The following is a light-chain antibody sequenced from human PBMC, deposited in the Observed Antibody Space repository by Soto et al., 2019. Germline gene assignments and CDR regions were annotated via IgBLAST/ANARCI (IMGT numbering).Light chain of an antibody. CDR1: QGFSSY. V-gene: IGKV1-8*01. J-gene: IGKJ2*01. CDR2: AAS. CDR3: QQYYSYPPT. Sequence: AIRMTQSPSSFSASTGDSVTITCRASQGFSSYFAWYEKKLGKAPKFLIYAASTLQSGVPSRFSGSGSGTDYTLTISRLQSEYFATGCCQQYYSYPPTFGQGNKLQI.